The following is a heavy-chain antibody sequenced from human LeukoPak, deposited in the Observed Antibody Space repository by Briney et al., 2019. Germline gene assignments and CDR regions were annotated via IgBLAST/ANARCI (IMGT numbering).Heavy chain of an antibody. J-gene: IGHJ4*02. D-gene: IGHD2-2*01. CDR3: ARDRCSSSSCYLDH. Sequence: GGTLRLSRAASVFTFSSYSMNGVRQAPGKGLEGVSSISSSSSYIYYADSVKGRFTISRDNAKNSLYLQMNSLRAADTAVYYCARDRCSSSSCYLDHWGQGTLVTVSS. CDR2: ISSSSSYI. V-gene: IGHV3-21*01. CDR1: VFTFSSYS.